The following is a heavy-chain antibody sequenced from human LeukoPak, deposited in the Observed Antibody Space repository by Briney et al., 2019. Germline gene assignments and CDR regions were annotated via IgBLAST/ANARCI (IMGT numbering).Heavy chain of an antibody. Sequence: GVSLRLSCAASGFTFSSYAMSWVRQAPGKGLEWVSAISGSGGSTYYAASVKGRFTISRDNSKNTLYLQMNSLRAEDTAVYYCAKMIVVVVAATAYFDYWGQGTLVTVSS. J-gene: IGHJ4*02. CDR2: ISGSGGST. CDR1: GFTFSSYA. V-gene: IGHV3-23*01. CDR3: AKMIVVVVAATAYFDY. D-gene: IGHD2-15*01.